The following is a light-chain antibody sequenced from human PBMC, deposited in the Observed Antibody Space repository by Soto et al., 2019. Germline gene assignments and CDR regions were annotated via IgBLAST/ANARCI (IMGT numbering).Light chain of an antibody. Sequence: DIVMTQSPDSLAVSLGERATINCKSSQSLLYTSNNKNYLGWYQQKQGQPPKLLIYWASTRESGVPDRFSGSGSGTDFTLTINSLQAEDVAVYYCQQYYSTPVTFGQGTRLEIK. V-gene: IGKV4-1*01. J-gene: IGKJ5*01. CDR3: QQYYSTPVT. CDR2: WAS. CDR1: QSLLYTSNNKNY.